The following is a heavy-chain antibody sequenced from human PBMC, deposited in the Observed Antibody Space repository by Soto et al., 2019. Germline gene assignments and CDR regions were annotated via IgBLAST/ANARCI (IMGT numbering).Heavy chain of an antibody. CDR1: GYTFTSYG. V-gene: IGHV1-18*04. CDR2: ISAYNGNT. CDR3: ARKLGYCSSTSCYMDV. Sequence: ASVKVSCKASGYTFTSYGISWVREAPGQGLEWMGWISAYNGNTNYAQKLQGRVTMTTDTSTSTAYMELRSLRSDDTAVYYCARKLGYCSSTSCYMDVWGQGTLVTVSS. J-gene: IGHJ4*02. D-gene: IGHD2-2*02.